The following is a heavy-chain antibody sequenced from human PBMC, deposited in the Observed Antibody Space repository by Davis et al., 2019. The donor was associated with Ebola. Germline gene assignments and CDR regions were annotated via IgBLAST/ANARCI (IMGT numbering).Heavy chain of an antibody. D-gene: IGHD3-3*01. V-gene: IGHV3-23*01. CDR3: ATLFGVPVDY. Sequence: GGSLRLSCAASGFTFSHYAMSWVRQAPGKGLEWVSSISGSGNTTYYADSVEGRFTISRDNSKNTLSLQMDSVRGEDTAVYYCATLFGVPVDYWGQGTLVTVSS. CDR1: GFTFSHYA. J-gene: IGHJ4*02. CDR2: ISGSGNTT.